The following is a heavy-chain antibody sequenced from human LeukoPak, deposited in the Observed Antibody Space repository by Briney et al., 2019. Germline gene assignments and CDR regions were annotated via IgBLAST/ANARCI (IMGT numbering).Heavy chain of an antibody. Sequence: GGSLRLSCAASGFTFSGYSMTWVRQAPGKGLEWVSYISSGSSTTSYADSVKGRFTISRDNAKNSLYLQMNSLRAEDTAVYYCARETQYYFDSWGQGTLVTVSS. CDR1: GFTFSGYS. V-gene: IGHV3-48*04. J-gene: IGHJ4*02. CDR3: ARETQYYFDS. CDR2: ISSGSSTT.